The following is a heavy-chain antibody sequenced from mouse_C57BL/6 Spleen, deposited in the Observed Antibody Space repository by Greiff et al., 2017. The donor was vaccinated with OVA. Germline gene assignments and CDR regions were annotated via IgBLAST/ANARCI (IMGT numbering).Heavy chain of an antibody. CDR1: GYTFTSYW. CDR2: INPSSGYT. J-gene: IGHJ1*03. CDR3: ASYYGSSYWYFDV. Sequence: QVQLQQSGADLAKPGASVKLSCKASGYTFTSYWMHWVKQRPGQGLEWIGYINPSSGYTKYNQKFKDKATLTADKSSSTAYMQLSSLTYEDSAVYYCASYYGSSYWYFDVWGTGTTVTVSS. D-gene: IGHD1-1*01. V-gene: IGHV1-7*01.